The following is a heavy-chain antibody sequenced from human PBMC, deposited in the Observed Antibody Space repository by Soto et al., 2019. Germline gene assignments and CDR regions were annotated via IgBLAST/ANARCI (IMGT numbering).Heavy chain of an antibody. V-gene: IGHV3-49*04. CDR2: IRSKAYGGPT. CDR3: TSGRAYYDY. CDR1: GFTFGDYA. J-gene: IGHJ4*02. D-gene: IGHD1-26*01. Sequence: GSLRLSCTASGFTFGDYAMSWVRQAPGKGLEWVGFIRSKAYGGPTEYAAAVKGRFTISRDDSKSTAYLQMNSLKSEGTGAYYCTSGRAYYDYWGQGTLVTVSS.